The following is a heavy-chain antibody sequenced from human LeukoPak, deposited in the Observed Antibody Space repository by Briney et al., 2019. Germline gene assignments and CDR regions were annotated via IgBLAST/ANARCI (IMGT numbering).Heavy chain of an antibody. V-gene: IGHV3-23*01. D-gene: IGHD2-15*01. CDR1: GFTFSSYA. Sequence: PGGSLRLSCAASGFTFSSYAMSWVRQAPGKGLEWVSAISGSGGSTYYADSVKGRFTISRDNSKNTLYLQMNSLKTEDTAVYYCTTEFGYCSGGSCYYWGQGTLVTVSS. J-gene: IGHJ4*02. CDR3: TTEFGYCSGGSCYY. CDR2: ISGSGGST.